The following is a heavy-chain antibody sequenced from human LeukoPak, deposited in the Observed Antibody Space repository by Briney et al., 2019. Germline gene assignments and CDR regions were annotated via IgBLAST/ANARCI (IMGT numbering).Heavy chain of an antibody. CDR2: ISSSGSTT. V-gene: IGHV3-11*01. CDR3: ARGLRGATNAFDI. Sequence: GGSLRLSCAASGFTFSDYYMIWIRQAPGEGLEWVSYISSSGSTTYYTDSVKGQFTISRDNAKNSLYLQMNSLRAEDTAVYYCARGLRGATNAFDIWGQGTMVTVSS. D-gene: IGHD1-26*01. CDR1: GFTFSDYY. J-gene: IGHJ3*02.